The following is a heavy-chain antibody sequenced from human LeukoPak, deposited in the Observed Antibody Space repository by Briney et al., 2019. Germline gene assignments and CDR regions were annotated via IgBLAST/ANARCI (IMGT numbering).Heavy chain of an antibody. Sequence: GGSLRLSCAASGFTFSSYSINWVRQAPGKGLEWVSSISSSSSYIYYADSVKGRFTISRDNSKNTLYLQMNSLRAEDTAVYYCAKDLLYRSGRPRYFDYWGQGTLVTVSS. CDR2: ISSSSSYI. J-gene: IGHJ4*02. CDR1: GFTFSSYS. D-gene: IGHD1-26*01. V-gene: IGHV3-21*04. CDR3: AKDLLYRSGRPRYFDY.